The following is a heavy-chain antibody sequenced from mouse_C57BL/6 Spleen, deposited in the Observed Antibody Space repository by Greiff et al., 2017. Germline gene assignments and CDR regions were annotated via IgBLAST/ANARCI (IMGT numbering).Heavy chain of an antibody. CDR2: INPNYGTT. CDR3: AEPGLGQTPFAY. D-gene: IGHD4-1*01. V-gene: IGHV1-39*01. Sequence: VQLQQSGPELVKPGASVKISCKASGYSFTDYNMNWVKQSNGKSLEWIGVINPNYGTTSYNQKFKGKATLTVDQSSSTAYMQLHSLTSEDSAVYYWAEPGLGQTPFAYWGQGTLVTVSA. CDR1: GYSFTDYN. J-gene: IGHJ3*01.